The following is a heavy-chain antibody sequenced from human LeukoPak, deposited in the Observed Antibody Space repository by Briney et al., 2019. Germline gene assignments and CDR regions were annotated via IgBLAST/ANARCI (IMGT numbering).Heavy chain of an antibody. V-gene: IGHV3-53*01. D-gene: IGHD3-10*01. CDR3: AKDIVYGSGSCLDV. CDR1: GFTVSGTY. Sequence: GGSLRLSCAASGFTVSGTYMSWVRRVPGKGLEWVSVIYTAGSTSYADSVKGRFTISRDNSKNTLYLQMNSLRAEDTAVYYCAKDIVYGSGSCLDVWGQGTTVTVSS. CDR2: IYTAGST. J-gene: IGHJ6*02.